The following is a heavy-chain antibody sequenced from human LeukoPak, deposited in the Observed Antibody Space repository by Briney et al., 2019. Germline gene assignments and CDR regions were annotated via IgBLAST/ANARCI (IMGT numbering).Heavy chain of an antibody. CDR3: ARDREYDFWSGYYRLPFDY. J-gene: IGHJ4*02. CDR2: ISTETQSP. Sequence: VASVMVSCKVSGYTSPFYGITWVRQAPGQGLEWMGWISTETQSPNYAQKLQGRLTITTDKATSTAHMELTSLRYDDAAIYYCARDREYDFWSGYYRLPFDYWGQGTLVTVSS. CDR1: GYTSPFYG. V-gene: IGHV1-18*01. D-gene: IGHD3-3*01.